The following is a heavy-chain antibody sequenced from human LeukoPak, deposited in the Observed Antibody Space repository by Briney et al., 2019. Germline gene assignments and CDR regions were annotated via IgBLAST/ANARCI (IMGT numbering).Heavy chain of an antibody. CDR2: IIPIFGTA. V-gene: IGHV1-69*13. CDR3: ARGPPLLYYYYMDV. J-gene: IGHJ6*03. CDR1: GGTFSSYT. D-gene: IGHD1-26*01. Sequence: GASVKVSCKASGGTFSSYTISWVRQAPGQGLEWMGGIIPIFGTANYAQKFQGRVTITADESTSTAYMELSSLRSEDTAVYYCARGPPLLYYYYMDVWGKGTTVTVSS.